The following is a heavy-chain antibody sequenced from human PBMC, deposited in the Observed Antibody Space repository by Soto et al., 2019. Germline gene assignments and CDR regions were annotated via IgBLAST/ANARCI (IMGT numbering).Heavy chain of an antibody. J-gene: IGHJ5*02. CDR2: IYWDDDK. V-gene: IGHV2-5*02. CDR3: AHTHLTGVRWFPHGYGLKKYNWFDP. CDR1: GFSLSTSGVG. D-gene: IGHD3-10*02. Sequence: QITLKESGPTLVKPTQTLTLTCTFSGFSLSTSGVGVGWIRQPPGKALEWLALIYWDDDKRYSPSLKSRLTITNDTPKNQVVLTMTNMDPVDTAPYYCAHTHLTGVRWFPHGYGLKKYNWFDPWGQGTLVTVSS.